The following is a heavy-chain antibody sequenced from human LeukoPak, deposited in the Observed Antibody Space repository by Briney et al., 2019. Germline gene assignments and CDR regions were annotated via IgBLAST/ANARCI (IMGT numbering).Heavy chain of an antibody. CDR2: INPSGGST. Sequence: ASVKVSCKASGYTFTSYYMHWVRQAPGQGLEWMGIINPSGGSTSYAQKFQGRVTMTRDTSTSTVYMELSSLRSEDTAVYYCARQLSYYYDSSGYADYWGQGTLVTVSS. V-gene: IGHV1-46*01. J-gene: IGHJ4*02. CDR1: GYTFTSYY. CDR3: ARQLSYYYDSSGYADY. D-gene: IGHD3-22*01.